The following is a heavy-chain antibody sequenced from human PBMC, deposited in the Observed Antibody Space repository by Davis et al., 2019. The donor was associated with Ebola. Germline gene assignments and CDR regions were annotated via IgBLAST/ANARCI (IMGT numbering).Heavy chain of an antibody. V-gene: IGHV3-30*18. CDR2: ISYDGSNK. CDR3: ANIAVAGTHDAFDI. CDR1: GFTFSSYG. D-gene: IGHD6-19*01. Sequence: GESLKISCAASGFTFSSYGMHWVRQAPGKGLAWVAVISYDGSNKYYADSVKGRFTISRDNSKNTLYLQMNSLRAEDTAVYYCANIAVAGTHDAFDIWGQGTMVTVSS. J-gene: IGHJ3*02.